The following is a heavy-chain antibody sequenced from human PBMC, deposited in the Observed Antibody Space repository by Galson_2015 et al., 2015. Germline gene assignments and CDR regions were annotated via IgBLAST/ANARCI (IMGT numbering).Heavy chain of an antibody. V-gene: IGHV3-48*01. CDR2: ISSSSSTI. CDR3: ARAADLDY. Sequence: SLRLSCAASGFSFSSYSMNWVRQAPGKGLGWVSYISSSSSTIHYTDSVKGRFTISRDNAKNSLYLQMNSLRAEDTAVYYCARAADLDYWGQGALVTVSS. CDR1: GFSFSSYS. J-gene: IGHJ4*02. D-gene: IGHD6-13*01.